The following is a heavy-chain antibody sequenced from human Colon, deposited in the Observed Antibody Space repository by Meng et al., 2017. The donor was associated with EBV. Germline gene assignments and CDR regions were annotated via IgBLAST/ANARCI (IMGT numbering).Heavy chain of an antibody. V-gene: IGHV7-4-1*02. Sequence: QVLLVPAGSELKKPGDSVKVACKDSGYTFTSYGMNWVRQAPGQGLEWMGWINTNTGNPTYAQGFTGRFVFSLDTSVSTAYLQISSLKAEDTAVYYCARDKIAVAGITGDYWGQGTLVTVSS. CDR2: INTNTGNP. CDR1: GYTFTSYG. J-gene: IGHJ4*02. D-gene: IGHD6-19*01. CDR3: ARDKIAVAGITGDY.